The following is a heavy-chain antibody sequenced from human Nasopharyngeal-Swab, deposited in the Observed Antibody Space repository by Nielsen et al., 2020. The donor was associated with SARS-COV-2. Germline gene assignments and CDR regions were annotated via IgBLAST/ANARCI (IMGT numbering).Heavy chain of an antibody. V-gene: IGHV1-18*04. CDR1: GYSFNDHC. CDR3: AFTQGIVVVITRQFDY. Sequence: ASVKVSCKASGYSFNDHCMYWERRAPGQGLEWMGWISAYNGNTNYAQKLQGRVTMTTDTSTSTAYMELRSLRSDDTAVYYCAFTQGIVVVITRQFDYWGQGTLVTVSS. J-gene: IGHJ4*02. CDR2: ISAYNGNT. D-gene: IGHD3-22*01.